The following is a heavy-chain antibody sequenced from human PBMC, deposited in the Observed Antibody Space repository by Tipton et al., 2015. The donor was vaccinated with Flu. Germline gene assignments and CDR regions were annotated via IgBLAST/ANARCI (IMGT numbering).Heavy chain of an antibody. CDR2: IYFTGST. D-gene: IGHD6-25*01. CDR3: ARDRAPNSSGYYDAFDL. Sequence: TLSLTCTVSGGSISSHYWGWIRQPPGKGLEWIGYIYFTGSTNYNPSLKSRVTISVDMSKNQFSLKLTSVTAADTAVYFCARDRAPNSSGYYDAFDLWGQGTRVTVSS. V-gene: IGHV4-59*11. J-gene: IGHJ3*01. CDR1: GGSISSHY.